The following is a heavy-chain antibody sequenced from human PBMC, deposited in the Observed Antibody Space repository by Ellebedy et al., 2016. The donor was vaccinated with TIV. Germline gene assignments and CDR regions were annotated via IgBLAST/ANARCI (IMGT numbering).Heavy chain of an antibody. CDR1: GFTFSSYG. V-gene: IGHV3-33*08. CDR3: VRDSSSGNYGDYYFDY. CDR2: IWYDGSNK. D-gene: IGHD4-17*01. J-gene: IGHJ4*02. Sequence: PGGSLRLSCAASGFTFSSYGMHWVRQAPGKGLEWVAVIWYDGSNKYYADSVKGRFTISRENSKNTLFLLMDSLRPEDTAVYYCVRDSSSGNYGDYYFDYWGQGTLVTVSS.